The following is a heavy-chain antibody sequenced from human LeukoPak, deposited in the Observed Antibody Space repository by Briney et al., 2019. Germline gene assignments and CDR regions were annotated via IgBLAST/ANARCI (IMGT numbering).Heavy chain of an antibody. CDR1: GFTFSSYA. V-gene: IGHV3-30-3*01. CDR2: ISYDGSNK. D-gene: IGHD2-21*02. CDR3: ARDGVLAYCGGDCYPRRYALDI. Sequence: GGSLRLSCAASGFTFSSYAMHWVRQAPGKGLEWVAVISYDGSNKYYADSVKGRFTISRDNSKNTLYLQMNSLRAEDTAVYYCARDGVLAYCGGDCYPRRYALDIWGQGTMVTVSS. J-gene: IGHJ3*02.